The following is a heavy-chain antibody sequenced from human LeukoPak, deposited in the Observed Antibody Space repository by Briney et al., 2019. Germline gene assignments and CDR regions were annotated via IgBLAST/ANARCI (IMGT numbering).Heavy chain of an antibody. CDR3: AKQGPTAAGNNWFDP. D-gene: IGHD6-13*01. J-gene: IGHJ5*02. Sequence: GGSLRLSCAASGFTFSSYAMSWVRQAPGKGLEWISIISGSGGTTYYADSVKGRFTISRDNSKNTLYLQMNSLRADDTAVYYWAKQGPTAAGNNWFDPWGQGTLVTVSS. CDR1: GFTFSSYA. V-gene: IGHV3-23*01. CDR2: ISGSGGTT.